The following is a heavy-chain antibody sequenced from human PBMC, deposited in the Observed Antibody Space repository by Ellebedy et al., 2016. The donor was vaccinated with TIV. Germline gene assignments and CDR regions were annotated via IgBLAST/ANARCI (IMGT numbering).Heavy chain of an antibody. CDR3: ARGNDISGYFPHFEY. J-gene: IGHJ4*02. Sequence: MPSETLSLTCTVSGDSISSGGYYWSWIRQHPGKGLEWIGYFYYSGITKYNPSLKSRVIISVDTSKNQFSLNLSSVTAADTAVYYCARGNDISGYFPHFEYWGQGTLVTVSS. CDR2: FYYSGIT. D-gene: IGHD3-22*01. CDR1: GDSISSGGYY. V-gene: IGHV4-31*03.